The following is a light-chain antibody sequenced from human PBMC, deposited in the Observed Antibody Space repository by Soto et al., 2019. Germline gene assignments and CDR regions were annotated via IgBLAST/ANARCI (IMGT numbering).Light chain of an antibody. CDR1: QSVSSY. Sequence: EIVLTQSPATLSLSRGERPTLSCRASQSVSSYLAWYQQKPGQAPRLLIYDASNRATGIPARFSGSGSGTDFTLTISSLVPEDFAVYYCQQRSNWPITFGQGTRLEIK. CDR2: DAS. J-gene: IGKJ5*01. V-gene: IGKV3-11*01. CDR3: QQRSNWPIT.